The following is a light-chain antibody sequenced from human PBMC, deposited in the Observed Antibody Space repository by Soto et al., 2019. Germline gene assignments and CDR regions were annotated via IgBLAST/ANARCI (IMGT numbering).Light chain of an antibody. CDR2: KAS. CDR3: QQYNRYSYT. CDR1: QSISTW. Sequence: DIQMTQSPSTLSASVGDRVTITCRASQSISTWLAWYQQKPGKAPKVLIYKASSLESGVPSRFSGSGSGTEFTLTISSLQPDDFATYYCQQYNRYSYTFGRGTKLEIK. V-gene: IGKV1-5*03. J-gene: IGKJ2*01.